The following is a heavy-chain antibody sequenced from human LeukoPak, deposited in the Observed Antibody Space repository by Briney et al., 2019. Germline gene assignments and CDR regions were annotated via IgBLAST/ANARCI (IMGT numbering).Heavy chain of an antibody. Sequence: PGGSLRLSCAASGFTFSSYAMSWVRQPPGKGLEWIGEINHSGSTNYNPSLKSRVTISVDTSKNQFSLKLNSVTAADTAIYYCARGNMWDYRRYYYYMDVWGKGTTVTVSS. CDR1: GFTFSSYA. CDR3: ARGNMWDYRRYYYYMDV. V-gene: IGHV4-34*01. CDR2: INHSGST. D-gene: IGHD4-11*01. J-gene: IGHJ6*03.